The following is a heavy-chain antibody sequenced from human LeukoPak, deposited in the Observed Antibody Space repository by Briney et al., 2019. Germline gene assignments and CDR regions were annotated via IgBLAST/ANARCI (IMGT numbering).Heavy chain of an antibody. CDR3: ARAFCSGGSCPGWGY. D-gene: IGHD2-15*01. Sequence: GALRLSCAASGFTFSSYAMSWVRQAPGKGLEWVAFIRYDGSNKYYADSVKGRFTISRDNSKNTLYLQMNSLRAEDTAVYYCARAFCSGGSCPGWGYWGQGTLVTVSS. V-gene: IGHV3-30*02. J-gene: IGHJ4*02. CDR1: GFTFSSYA. CDR2: IRYDGSNK.